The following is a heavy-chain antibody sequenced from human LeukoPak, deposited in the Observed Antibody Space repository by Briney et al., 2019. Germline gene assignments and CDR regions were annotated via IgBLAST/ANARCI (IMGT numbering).Heavy chain of an antibody. Sequence: ASGKVSCKASGGTFSSYAISWVRQAPGQGLEWMGGIIPIFGTANYAQKFQGRVTITADESTSTAYMELSSLRSEDTAVYYCAEGYYDPGAFDIWGQGTMVTVS. CDR1: GGTFSSYA. CDR2: IIPIFGTA. CDR3: AEGYYDPGAFDI. V-gene: IGHV1-69*01. J-gene: IGHJ3*02. D-gene: IGHD3-22*01.